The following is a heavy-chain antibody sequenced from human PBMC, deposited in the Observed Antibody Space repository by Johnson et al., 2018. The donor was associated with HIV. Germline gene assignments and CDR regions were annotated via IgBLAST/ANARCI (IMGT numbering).Heavy chain of an antibody. CDR2: ISSSGSTI. Sequence: QVQLVESGGGLVQPGGSLRLSCAASGFTFSDYYMSWIRQAPGKGLEWVSYISSSGSTIYYAASVKGRFTISRDNAKNLLYLQLNSLRAEETAVYYCARSDSSGYYPSHAFDIWGQGTMVTVSS. D-gene: IGHD3-22*01. V-gene: IGHV3-11*04. CDR1: GFTFSDYY. CDR3: ARSDSSGYYPSHAFDI. J-gene: IGHJ3*02.